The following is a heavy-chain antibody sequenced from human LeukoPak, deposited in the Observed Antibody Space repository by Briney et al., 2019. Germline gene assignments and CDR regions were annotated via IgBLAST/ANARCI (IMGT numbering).Heavy chain of an antibody. J-gene: IGHJ4*02. CDR1: GGTFSSYA. Sequence: GASVKVSCKASGGTFSSYAISWVRQAPGQGLEWMGGIIPIFGTANYVQKFQGRVTITADESTSTAYMELSSLRSGDTAVYYCARARGVGDDLYYFDYWGQGTLVTVSS. V-gene: IGHV1-69*13. D-gene: IGHD3-3*01. CDR3: ARARGVGDDLYYFDY. CDR2: IIPIFGTA.